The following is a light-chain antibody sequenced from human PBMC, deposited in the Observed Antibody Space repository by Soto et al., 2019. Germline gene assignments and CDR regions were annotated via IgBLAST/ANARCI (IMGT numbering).Light chain of an antibody. CDR1: QSISSY. CDR3: QQRGT. CDR2: AAS. V-gene: IGKV1-39*01. J-gene: IGKJ1*01. Sequence: DIQMTQSPSSLSASVRDRITITCRASQSISSYLNWYQQKPGKAPKLLIYAASSLQSGVPSRFSGSGSGTDFTLTISSLQPEDFATYYCQQRGTFGQGTKVEIK.